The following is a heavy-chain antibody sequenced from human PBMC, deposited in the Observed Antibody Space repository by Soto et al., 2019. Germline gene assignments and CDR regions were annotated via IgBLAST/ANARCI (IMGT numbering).Heavy chain of an antibody. Sequence: GGSLRLSCAASGFTVTYSFMSWVRQAPGKGLEWVSIIYSGGNTYYADSVKGRFTISRDNSKNTLYLQMNSLRAEDTAVYYCARGGGSYSNWFDPWGQGSLVTVS. D-gene: IGHD1-26*01. CDR1: GFTVTYSF. CDR3: ARGGGSYSNWFDP. CDR2: IYSGGNT. J-gene: IGHJ5*02. V-gene: IGHV3-53*01.